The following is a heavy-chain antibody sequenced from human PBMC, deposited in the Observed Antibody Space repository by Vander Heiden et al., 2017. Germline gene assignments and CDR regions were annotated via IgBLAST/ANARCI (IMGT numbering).Heavy chain of an antibody. Sequence: DVQLVESVGGLVQPGGTLCLSCAASGLTFGSGWMHWVRQAPGKGLVWVSRINIDGSSTNYADSVKGRFTISRDNAKNTLYLQMDSLRAEDTAVYYCARVVYGGNLRAVDYWGQGTLVTVSS. D-gene: IGHD4-17*01. CDR3: ARVVYGGNLRAVDY. CDR2: INIDGSST. J-gene: IGHJ4*02. V-gene: IGHV3-74*01. CDR1: GLTFGSGW.